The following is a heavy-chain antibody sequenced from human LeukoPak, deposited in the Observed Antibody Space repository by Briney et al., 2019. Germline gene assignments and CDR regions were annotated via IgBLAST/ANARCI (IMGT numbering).Heavy chain of an antibody. V-gene: IGHV3-23*01. CDR2: ISGGGGTT. J-gene: IGHJ6*02. CDR3: AKRRAGTDYYYSMDV. Sequence: GGSLRLPCAASGFTFNNYAMRWVRQAPGKGLEWVSTISGGGGTTYYADSVKGRFTISRDNSKNTVFLQMNSLRTEDTAVYYCAKRRAGTDYYYSMDVWGQGTTVTVSS. CDR1: GFTFNNYA.